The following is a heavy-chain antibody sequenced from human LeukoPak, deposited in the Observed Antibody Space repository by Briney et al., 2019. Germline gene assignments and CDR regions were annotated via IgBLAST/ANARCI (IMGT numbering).Heavy chain of an antibody. CDR1: GFTVSSNY. J-gene: IGHJ4*02. CDR3: ARVATGWGVDYFDY. Sequence: GGSLRLSCAASGFTVSSNYMSWARQAPGKGLEWVSVIYSGGSTYYADSVKGRFTISGDNSKNTLYLQMNSLRAEDTAVYYCARVATGWGVDYFDYWGQGTLVTVSS. D-gene: IGHD3-9*01. CDR2: IYSGGST. V-gene: IGHV3-53*01.